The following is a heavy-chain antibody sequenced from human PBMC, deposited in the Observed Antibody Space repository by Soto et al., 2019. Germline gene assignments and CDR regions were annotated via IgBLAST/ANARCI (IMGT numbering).Heavy chain of an antibody. CDR2: IYYSGST. D-gene: IGHD4-4*01. Sequence: KSSETLSLTCTVSGGSISSYYWSWIRQPPGKGLEWIGYIYYSGSTNYNPSLKSRVTISVDTSKNQFSLKLSSVTAADTAVYYCARDRFYSNYADYYYYYGMDVWGQGTTVTVSS. J-gene: IGHJ6*02. CDR3: ARDRFYSNYADYYYYYGMDV. V-gene: IGHV4-59*01. CDR1: GGSISSYY.